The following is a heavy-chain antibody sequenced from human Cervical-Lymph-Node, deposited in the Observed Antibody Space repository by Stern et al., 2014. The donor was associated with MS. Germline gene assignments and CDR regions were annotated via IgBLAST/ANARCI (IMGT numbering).Heavy chain of an antibody. CDR1: GYSFTANW. D-gene: IGHD4-17*01. J-gene: IGHJ4*02. Sequence: EVQLVESGAEVKKPGESLKISCKGSGYSFTANWIAWVGQMPGKVLSWMGIIYPGDSDTRYSPSFQGQVTISADKSISTAYLQWSSLKASDTAMYYCARDYGDYAFDYWGQGTLVTVSS. CDR2: IYPGDSDT. CDR3: ARDYGDYAFDY. V-gene: IGHV5-51*01.